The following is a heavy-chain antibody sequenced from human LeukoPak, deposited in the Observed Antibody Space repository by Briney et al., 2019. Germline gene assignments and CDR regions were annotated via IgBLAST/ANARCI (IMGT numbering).Heavy chain of an antibody. CDR3: ARATQDTTLRSMDG. V-gene: IGHV4-31*03. CDR2: IHLSGST. J-gene: IGHJ6*02. Sequence: TLSLTCTVSGGSINSGGYFWSWIRQHPGKGLEWIAYIHLSGSTYYNPSLKSRLTISIDTSKNQFFLQLSSVTAADTAVYYCARATQDTTLRSMDGWGQGTTVTVS. CDR1: GGSINSGGYF. D-gene: IGHD1-26*01.